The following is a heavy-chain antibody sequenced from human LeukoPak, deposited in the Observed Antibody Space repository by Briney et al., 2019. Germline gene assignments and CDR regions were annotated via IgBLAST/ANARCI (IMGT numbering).Heavy chain of an antibody. CDR1: GYTFTVYY. Sequence: ASVKVSCKGSGYTFTVYYMYWVWQAPGQGLEWMSWINPNNGATNYAQKFQGRVTMASDTSISTAYMELSRLRSDDTAVYYCARDLHGDYVADFDYWGQGTLVTVSS. CDR3: ARDLHGDYVADFDY. D-gene: IGHD4-17*01. J-gene: IGHJ4*02. CDR2: INPNNGAT. V-gene: IGHV1-2*02.